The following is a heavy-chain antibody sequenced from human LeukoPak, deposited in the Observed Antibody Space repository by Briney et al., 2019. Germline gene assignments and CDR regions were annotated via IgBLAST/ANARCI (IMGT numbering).Heavy chain of an antibody. CDR1: GGSINSSTYY. V-gene: IGHV4-39*01. Sequence: SETLPLTCTVSGGSINSSTYYWGWIRQPPGKGLEWIGSIYYSGSTYYNPSLKSRVTISVDTSKNQFSLKLNSVTAADTAVYYCARTSIVGARGSFGYWGQGTLVTVSS. CDR3: ARTSIVGARGSFGY. J-gene: IGHJ4*02. D-gene: IGHD1-26*01. CDR2: IYYSGST.